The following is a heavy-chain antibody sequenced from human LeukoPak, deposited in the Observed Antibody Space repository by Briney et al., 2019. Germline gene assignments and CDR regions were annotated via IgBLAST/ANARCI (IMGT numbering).Heavy chain of an antibody. D-gene: IGHD5-18*01. J-gene: IGHJ4*02. CDR3: ARDPDGYRQGHHFDY. CDR1: GFTVSSNY. CDR2: IYSGGNT. V-gene: IGHV3-66*01. Sequence: GGSLRLSCAASGFTVSSNYMSWVRQAPGKGLEWVSVIYSGGNTYYADSVKGRFTISRDNSKNTLYLQMNSLKAEDTAVYYCARDPDGYRQGHHFDYWGQGTLVTVSS.